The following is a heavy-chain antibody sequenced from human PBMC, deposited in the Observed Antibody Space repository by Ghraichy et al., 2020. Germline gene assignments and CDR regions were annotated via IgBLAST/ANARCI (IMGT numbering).Heavy chain of an antibody. CDR2: ISSSSSYI. D-gene: IGHD3-9*01. J-gene: IGHJ2*01. CDR3: AKEEGDYDILTGYGSSIYWYFDL. Sequence: LSLTCAASGFTFSSYSMNWVRQAPGKGLEWVSSISSSSSYIYYADSVRGRFTISRDTAKNSLYLQMKSLRAEDTAVYSCAKEEGDYDILTGYGSSIYWYFDLWGRGTLVPVSS. CDR1: GFTFSSYS. V-gene: IGHV3-21*01.